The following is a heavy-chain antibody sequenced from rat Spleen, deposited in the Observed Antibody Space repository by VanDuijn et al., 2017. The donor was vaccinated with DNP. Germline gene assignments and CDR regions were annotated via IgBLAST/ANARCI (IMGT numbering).Heavy chain of an antibody. J-gene: IGHJ2*01. CDR3: ARPDY. Sequence: EVQLVESGGGLVQPGRSMKLSCEGSGFTFSDYNMAWVRQAPKKGLEWVATISYDGSNTHYRDSVKGRFTISRDNAKSTLYLQMDSLRSEDTATYYCARPDYWGQGVMVTVSA. CDR1: GFTFSDYN. V-gene: IGHV5-7*01. CDR2: ISYDGSNT.